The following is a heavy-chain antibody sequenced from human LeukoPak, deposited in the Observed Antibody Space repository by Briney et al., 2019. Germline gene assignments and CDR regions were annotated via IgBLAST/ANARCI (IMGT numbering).Heavy chain of an antibody. CDR3: ATDRRPRADYGMDV. Sequence: PEASVKVSCKVSGYTLTELSMHWVRQAPGKGLEWMGGFDPEDGETIYAQKFQGRVTMTEDTSTDTAYMELSSLRSEGTAVYYCATDRRPRADYGMDVWGQGTTVTVSS. CDR2: FDPEDGET. D-gene: IGHD1-1*01. V-gene: IGHV1-24*01. CDR1: GYTLTELS. J-gene: IGHJ6*02.